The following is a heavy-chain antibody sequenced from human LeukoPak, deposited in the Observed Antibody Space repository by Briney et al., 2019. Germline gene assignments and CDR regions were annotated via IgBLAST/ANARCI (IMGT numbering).Heavy chain of an antibody. D-gene: IGHD3-22*01. CDR1: GGSISSSSYY. V-gene: IGHV4-39*07. CDR2: IYYSGST. J-gene: IGHJ4*02. CDR3: ARDSSGYYYVY. Sequence: SETLSLTCTVSGGSISSSSYYWGWIRQPPGKGLEWIGSIYYSGSTYYNPSLKSRVTISVDTSKNQFSLKLSSVTAADTAVYYCARDSSGYYYVYWGQGTLVTVSS.